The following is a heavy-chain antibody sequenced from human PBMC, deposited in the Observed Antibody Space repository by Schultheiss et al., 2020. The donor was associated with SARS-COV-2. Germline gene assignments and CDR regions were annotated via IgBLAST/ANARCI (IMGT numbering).Heavy chain of an antibody. CDR3: ATGPALIAAAGSWSV. CDR2: ISPYNGNT. D-gene: IGHD6-13*01. Sequence: ASVKVSCKASGYSFTTYGITWVRQDPGQGLEWIGWISPYNGNTFYAQKLQGRVIMTTDTSTSTAYMELRSLRSDDTAVYYCATGPALIAAAGSWSVWGQGTTVTVSS. CDR1: GYSFTTYG. V-gene: IGHV1-18*04. J-gene: IGHJ6*02.